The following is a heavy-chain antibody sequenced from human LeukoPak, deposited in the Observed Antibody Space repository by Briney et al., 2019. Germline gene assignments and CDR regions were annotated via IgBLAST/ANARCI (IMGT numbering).Heavy chain of an antibody. D-gene: IGHD3-16*01. Sequence: PSETLSLTCTVSGGSISSYYWSWIRQPAGKGLEWIGRIYTSGSTNYNPSLKSRVTMSLDTSKSQFSLKLTSVTAADTAVYYCARAPIPYDRSRTDYRFDPWGQGTLVTVAS. J-gene: IGHJ5*02. CDR1: GGSISSYY. CDR2: IYTSGST. CDR3: ARAPIPYDRSRTDYRFDP. V-gene: IGHV4-4*07.